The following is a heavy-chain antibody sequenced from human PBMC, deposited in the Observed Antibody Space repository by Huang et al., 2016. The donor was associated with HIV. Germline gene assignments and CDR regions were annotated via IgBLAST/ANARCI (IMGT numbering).Heavy chain of an antibody. Sequence: VQLLQSGAEVKKPGASVRVSCKSSGYVFTGYHIHWVRQAPGQGRGWLGWIHPKSGDPNYAQKFQGRVTMTRDTSTNTAYLEMTGLTSDDTAVYYCAGASLIVGTLTWGRGTLVTVSS. CDR3: AGASLIVGTLT. D-gene: IGHD1-26*01. V-gene: IGHV1-2*02. J-gene: IGHJ2*01. CDR1: GYVFTGYH. CDR2: IHPKSGDP.